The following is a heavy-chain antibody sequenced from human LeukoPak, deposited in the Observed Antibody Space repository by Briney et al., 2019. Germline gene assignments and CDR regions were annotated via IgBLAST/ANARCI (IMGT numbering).Heavy chain of an antibody. J-gene: IGHJ4*02. CDR3: ARGYIYCSSTSCYTDFDY. V-gene: IGHV1-8*02. D-gene: IGHD2-2*02. CDR1: GYTFTGYY. Sequence: ASVKVSCKASGYTFTGYYMHWVRQATGQGLEWMGWMNPNSGNAGYAQKFQGRVTMTRNTSISTAYMELSSLRSEDTAVYYCARGYIYCSSTSCYTDFDYWGQGTLVTVSS. CDR2: MNPNSGNA.